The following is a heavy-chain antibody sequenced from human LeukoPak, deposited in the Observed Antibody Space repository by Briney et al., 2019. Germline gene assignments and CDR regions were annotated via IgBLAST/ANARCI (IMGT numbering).Heavy chain of an antibody. CDR1: GFTFSSHS. J-gene: IGHJ4*02. Sequence: PGGSLRLSCAASGFTFSSHSMSWVRQAPGKGLEWVSSISSSSIYIYYEDSVKGRFTISRDNAKRSVFLQMNSLRAEDTAVYYCARADGNYGYVFDYWGQGILVTVSS. V-gene: IGHV3-21*01. CDR2: ISSSSIYI. CDR3: ARADGNYGYVFDY. D-gene: IGHD5-18*01.